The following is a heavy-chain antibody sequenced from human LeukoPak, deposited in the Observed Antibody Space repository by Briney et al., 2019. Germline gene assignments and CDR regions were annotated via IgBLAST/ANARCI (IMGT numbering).Heavy chain of an antibody. CDR3: ARGATISETGYFDF. J-gene: IGHJ4*03. D-gene: IGHD5-24*01. Sequence: SETLSLTCAVYGGSFSRYYWSWVRQSPGKGLEWIAEIDHRGDTNYNPSVKSRVTISVDTSKNQFSLKVRSLSAADTAVYYCARGATISETGYFDFWGQGTLVTVSS. CDR1: GGSFSRYY. CDR2: IDHRGDT. V-gene: IGHV4-34*01.